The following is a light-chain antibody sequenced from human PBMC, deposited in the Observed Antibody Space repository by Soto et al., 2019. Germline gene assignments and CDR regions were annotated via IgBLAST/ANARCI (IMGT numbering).Light chain of an antibody. CDR1: QTISTY. Sequence: DIQMTQSPSALSASVGDRVTITCRASQTISTYLNWYQQKPGKATKLLIYAASTLQSGVPSRFSGSGSETDFALTISSLQPEDFATYYCQQSLGIPYTFGQGTRLEIK. J-gene: IGKJ2*01. V-gene: IGKV1-39*01. CDR2: AAS. CDR3: QQSLGIPYT.